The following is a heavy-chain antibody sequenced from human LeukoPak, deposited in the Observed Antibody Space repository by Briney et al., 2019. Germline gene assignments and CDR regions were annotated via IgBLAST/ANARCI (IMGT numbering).Heavy chain of an antibody. CDR1: GGSISSYY. J-gene: IGHJ4*02. V-gene: IGHV4-59*12. D-gene: IGHD6-19*01. CDR2: IYSSGNT. CDR3: ARDSSGSVGVDY. Sequence: SETLSLTCIVSGGSISSYYWSWIRQPPGKGLEWIGYIYSSGNTNYNPSLKSPVTISVDTSKNQFSLKLSSVTAADTAVYYCARDSSGSVGVDYWGQGTLVTVSS.